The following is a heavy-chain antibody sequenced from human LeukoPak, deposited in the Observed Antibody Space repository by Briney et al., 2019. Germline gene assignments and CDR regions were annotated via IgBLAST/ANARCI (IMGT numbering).Heavy chain of an antibody. CDR3: ARDNPDYYDSSGYLPDAFDI. CDR1: GYTFTSYG. Sequence: ASVKVSCKASGYTFTSYGISWVRQAPGQGLEWMGWISAYNGNTNYAQKLQGRVTMTTDTSTSTAYMELRSLRSADTAVYYCARDNPDYYDSSGYLPDAFDIWGQGTMVTVSS. J-gene: IGHJ3*02. D-gene: IGHD3-22*01. V-gene: IGHV1-18*01. CDR2: ISAYNGNT.